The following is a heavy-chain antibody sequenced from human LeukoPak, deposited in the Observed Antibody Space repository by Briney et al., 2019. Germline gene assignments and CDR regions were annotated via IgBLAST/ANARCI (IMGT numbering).Heavy chain of an antibody. Sequence: PSETLSLTCTASGGSISSSSYYWGGIRQPPEKGLVWVSYISGDGSRTTYADSVKGRFTISRDNAKNTLYLQMNSLRGEDTAVYYCARVSSGSVWYIDYWGQGTLVTVSS. D-gene: IGHD6-19*01. J-gene: IGHJ4*02. CDR1: GGSISSSSYY. V-gene: IGHV3-74*01. CDR2: ISGDGSRT. CDR3: ARVSSGSVWYIDY.